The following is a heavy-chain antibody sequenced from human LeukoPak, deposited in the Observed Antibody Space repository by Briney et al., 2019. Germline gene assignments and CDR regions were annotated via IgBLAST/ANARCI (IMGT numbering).Heavy chain of an antibody. CDR2: IIPILGIA. D-gene: IGHD2-2*01. Sequence: SVKVSCKASGGTFSSYTISWVRQAPGQGLEWMGRIIPILGIANYAQKFQGRVTITADESTSTAYMELSSLRSEDTAVYYCAREEVGCSSTSCPLGFDPWGQGTLVTVSS. V-gene: IGHV1-69*04. CDR1: GGTFSSYT. CDR3: AREEVGCSSTSCPLGFDP. J-gene: IGHJ5*02.